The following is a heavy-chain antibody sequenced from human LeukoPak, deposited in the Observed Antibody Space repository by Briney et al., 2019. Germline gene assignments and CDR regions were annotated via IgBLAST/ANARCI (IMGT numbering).Heavy chain of an antibody. J-gene: IGHJ5*02. CDR2: IYYSGST. Sequence: SETLSLTCTVSGGSISSYYWSWIRQPPGKGLEWIGYIYYSGSTNYNPSLKSRVTISVDTSKNQFSLKRSSVTAADTAVYYCAREKIGYYDGSGRGWFDPWGQGTLVTVSS. CDR3: AREKIGYYDGSGRGWFDP. D-gene: IGHD3-22*01. V-gene: IGHV4-59*12. CDR1: GGSISSYY.